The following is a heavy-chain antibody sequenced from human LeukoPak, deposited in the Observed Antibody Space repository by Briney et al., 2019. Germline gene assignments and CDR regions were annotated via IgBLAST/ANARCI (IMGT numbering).Heavy chain of an antibody. D-gene: IGHD3-10*01. V-gene: IGHV3-21*01. CDR1: GITFSSYT. CDR3: ARDLVWFGEPKGYYNYMDV. CDR2: ISTSSSYT. Sequence: GGSLRLSCAASGITFSSYTMNWVRQAPGKGLEWVSFISTSSSYTYYADSVKGRFTISRDNAKNSLHLQMNTLRAEDTAVYYCARDLVWFGEPKGYYNYMDVWGKGTTVTVSS. J-gene: IGHJ6*03.